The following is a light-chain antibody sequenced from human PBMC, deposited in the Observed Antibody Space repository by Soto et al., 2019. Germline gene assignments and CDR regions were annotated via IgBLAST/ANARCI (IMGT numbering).Light chain of an antibody. CDR2: GAS. J-gene: IGKJ4*01. Sequence: EIVLTQSPGTLSLSPGERATLSCRASQSVSRSYLAWYQQKPGQAPWLLIYGASSRATGIPDRFSGSGSGTDFTLTISRLELEDFAVYYCQQYCSAPLTFGGGTKVESK. CDR3: QQYCSAPLT. V-gene: IGKV3-20*01. CDR1: QSVSRSY.